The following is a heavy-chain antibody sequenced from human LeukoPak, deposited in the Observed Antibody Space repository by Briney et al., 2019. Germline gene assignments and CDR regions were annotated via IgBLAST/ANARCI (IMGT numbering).Heavy chain of an antibody. J-gene: IGHJ6*02. Sequence: SETLSLTCAVYGGSFSGYYWSWIRQPPGKGLEWIGEINHSGSTNYNPSLKSRVTISVDTSKNQFSLKLSSVTAADTAVYYCARGRRYSSSSYYYGMDVWGQGTTVTVTS. CDR3: ARGRRYSSSSYYYGMDV. D-gene: IGHD6-6*01. CDR2: INHSGST. CDR1: GGSFSGYY. V-gene: IGHV4-34*01.